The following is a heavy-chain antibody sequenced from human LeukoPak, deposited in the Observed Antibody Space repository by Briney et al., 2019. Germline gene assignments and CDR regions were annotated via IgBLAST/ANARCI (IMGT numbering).Heavy chain of an antibody. CDR3: ARVLYCGGDCYYFDY. D-gene: IGHD2-21*01. Sequence: SETLSLTCTVSGGSISSYYWSWIRQPPGKGLEWLGYIYYSGSTNYNPSLKSRVTISVDTSKDQFSLKLSSVTAADTAVYYCARVLYCGGDCYYFDYWGQGTLVTVSS. J-gene: IGHJ4*02. CDR2: IYYSGST. V-gene: IGHV4-59*01. CDR1: GGSISSYY.